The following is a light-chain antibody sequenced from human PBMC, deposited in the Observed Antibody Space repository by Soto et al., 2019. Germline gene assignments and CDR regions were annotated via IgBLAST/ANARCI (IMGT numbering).Light chain of an antibody. CDR2: EVT. Sequence: QSVLTQPASVSGSPGQSITISCTGSSSDVGAYHFVSWYQHHPGKAPKLILYEVTARPSGVSSRFSGSKSGNTASLTISGLQADDGANYYCSSYTSSNTPYVFGTGTKVTVL. CDR3: SSYTSSNTPYV. J-gene: IGLJ1*01. V-gene: IGLV2-14*01. CDR1: SSDVGAYHF.